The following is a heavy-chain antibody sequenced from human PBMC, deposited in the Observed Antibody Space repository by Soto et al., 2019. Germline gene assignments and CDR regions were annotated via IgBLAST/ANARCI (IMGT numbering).Heavy chain of an antibody. J-gene: IGHJ3*02. Sequence: QVQLQESGPGLVKPSDTLSLTCAGSGYSITNVNCWAWIRQPPGKGLEWIGYIFHSGTTHYNPSLKSRVTMSVDTSENQFSLRVDSLTAEDTAVYYCARSPYADALDIWGQGTMVTVSS. V-gene: IGHV4-28*01. D-gene: IGHD2-2*01. CDR2: IFHSGTT. CDR3: ARSPYADALDI. CDR1: GYSITNVNC.